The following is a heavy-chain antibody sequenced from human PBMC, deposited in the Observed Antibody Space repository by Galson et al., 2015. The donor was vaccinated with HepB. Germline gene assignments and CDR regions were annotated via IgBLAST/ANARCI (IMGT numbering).Heavy chain of an antibody. CDR3: ARLAKTVAAANPYCDY. D-gene: IGHD6-13*01. Sequence: QVQLQESGPGLVKPSDTLSLTCTVSGGSIRSYYWSWIGQPPGKGLEWIGNIYYSGSTNYYPSLKSRVTISVDTSKYQFSRKLSSVTAADTAVYYCARLAKTVAAANPYCDYWGQGTLVTVSS. CDR2: IYYSGST. V-gene: IGHV4-59*08. J-gene: IGHJ4*02. CDR1: GGSIRSYY.